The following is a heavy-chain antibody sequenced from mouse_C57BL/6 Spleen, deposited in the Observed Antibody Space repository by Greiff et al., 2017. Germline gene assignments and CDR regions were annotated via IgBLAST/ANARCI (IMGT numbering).Heavy chain of an antibody. J-gene: IGHJ2*01. Sequence: EVNVVESGGGLVQPGGSLSLSCAASGFTFTDYYMSWVRQPPGKALEWLGFIRNKANGYTTEYSASVKGRFTISRDNSQSILYLQMNALRAEDSATYYCARYPYGYRGFDYWGQGTTLTVSS. V-gene: IGHV7-3*01. CDR2: IRNKANGYTT. D-gene: IGHD2-2*01. CDR3: ARYPYGYRGFDY. CDR1: GFTFTDYY.